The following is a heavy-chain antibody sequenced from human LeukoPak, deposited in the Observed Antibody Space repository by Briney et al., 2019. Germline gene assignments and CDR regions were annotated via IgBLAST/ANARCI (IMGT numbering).Heavy chain of an antibody. V-gene: IGHV1-3*01. J-gene: IGHJ5*02. CDR3: ARSGSGSYNWFDP. CDR1: GFTLTKYA. D-gene: IGHD3-10*01. Sequence: PSLRVSSTPSGFTLTKYAIHWVPQAPGHRLEWMGWVNPGSSDTKYSEDFQGRLSITRDTSARTAYMELSRLRCHDTAVYYCARSGSGSYNWFDPWGQGTLVTVSS. CDR2: VNPGSSDT.